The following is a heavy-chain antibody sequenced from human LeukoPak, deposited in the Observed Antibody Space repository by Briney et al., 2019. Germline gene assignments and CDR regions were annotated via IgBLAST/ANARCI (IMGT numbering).Heavy chain of an antibody. CDR1: GYTFTSYD. V-gene: IGHV1-8*01. CDR3: ARGYGYSGYEGYYYYMDV. D-gene: IGHD5-12*01. J-gene: IGHJ6*03. Sequence: EASVKVSCKASGYTFTSYDINWVRQATGQGLEWMGWMNPNSGNTGYAQKFQGRVTMTRNTSISTAYMELSSLRSEDTAVYYCARGYGYSGYEGYYYYMDVWGKGTTVTISS. CDR2: MNPNSGNT.